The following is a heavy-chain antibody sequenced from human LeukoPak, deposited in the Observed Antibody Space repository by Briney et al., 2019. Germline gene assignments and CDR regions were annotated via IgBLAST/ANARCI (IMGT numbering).Heavy chain of an antibody. Sequence: PSETLSLTCTVSGGSMSGAYWSWIRQPPGKGLEWIGYVFFTGNTNYNPSLGSRLTISVDTSRSQFSLKLNSVTAADTAVYYCAKAYGDYLFDYWGQGTLVTVSS. V-gene: IGHV4-59*08. CDR3: AKAYGDYLFDY. J-gene: IGHJ4*02. CDR1: GGSMSGAY. D-gene: IGHD4-17*01. CDR2: VFFTGNT.